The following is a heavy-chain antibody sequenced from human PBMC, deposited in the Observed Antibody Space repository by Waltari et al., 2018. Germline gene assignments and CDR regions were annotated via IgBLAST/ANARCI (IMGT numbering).Heavy chain of an antibody. CDR1: GYSISSGYY. CDR2: IYHSGST. CDR3: ARDECGGDCYSDAFDI. D-gene: IGHD2-21*01. Sequence: QVQLQESGPGLVKPSETLSLTCTVSGYSISSGYYWAWIRQPPGKGREWIGSIYHSGSTYYNPSLKSRVTISVDTSKNQFSLKLSSVTAADTAVYYCARDECGGDCYSDAFDIWGQGTMVTVSS. V-gene: IGHV4-38-2*02. J-gene: IGHJ3*02.